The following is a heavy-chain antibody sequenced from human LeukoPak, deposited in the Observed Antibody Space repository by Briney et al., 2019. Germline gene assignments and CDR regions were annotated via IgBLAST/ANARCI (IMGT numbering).Heavy chain of an antibody. Sequence: SGPTLVNPTHTLTLTSPFTWISLSTTGVGVTWVRQPPGKALEWLGLIYWNDNKHYSPSLKTRLTITKDTSKKQVVLTMTNMDPVDEATNGRVHNRAGIGFEPWGPGTLVTVSS. CDR2: IYWNDNK. J-gene: IGHJ5*02. CDR1: WISLSTTGVG. D-gene: IGHD2/OR15-2a*01. CDR3: VHNRAGIGFEP. V-gene: IGHV2-5*01.